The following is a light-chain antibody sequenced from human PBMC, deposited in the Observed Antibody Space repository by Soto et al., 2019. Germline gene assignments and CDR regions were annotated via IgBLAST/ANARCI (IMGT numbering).Light chain of an antibody. CDR1: SSDVGSYDL. V-gene: IGLV2-23*02. Sequence: QSALPQPASVSGSPGPAITLSCTGTSSDVGSYDLVSWYQQHPGTAPKLIIYEVTKRPSGVSNRFSGSKSGNTASLTISGLQAEDDSDYYCCSYANSNTLLFGGGTKLTVL. CDR2: EVT. J-gene: IGLJ2*01. CDR3: CSYANSNTLL.